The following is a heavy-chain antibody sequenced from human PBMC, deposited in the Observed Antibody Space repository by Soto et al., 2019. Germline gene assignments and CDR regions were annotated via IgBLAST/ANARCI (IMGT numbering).Heavy chain of an antibody. V-gene: IGHV4-59*01. J-gene: IGHJ5*02. CDR2: IYYSGST. CDR1: GGSISSYY. Sequence: PSETLSLSCTVSGGSISSYYWSWIRQPPGKGLEWIGYIYYSGSTNYNPSLKSRVTISVETSKNQFSLKLSSVTAADTAVYYCARVNDFWSGYYTGWFDPWGQGTLVTVSS. D-gene: IGHD3-3*01. CDR3: ARVNDFWSGYYTGWFDP.